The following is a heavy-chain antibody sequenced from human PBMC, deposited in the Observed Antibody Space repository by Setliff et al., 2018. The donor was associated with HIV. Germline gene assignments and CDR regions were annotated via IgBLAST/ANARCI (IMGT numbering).Heavy chain of an antibody. CDR3: ATDGYSSGWYIYSFDP. V-gene: IGHV1-18*01. J-gene: IGHJ5*02. D-gene: IGHD6-19*01. CDR2: ISVYNGNA. Sequence: GASVKVSCKASTYTFSSYVINWVRQAPGQGLEWMGRISVYNGNAIYAQKLQGGVIMTTDTSTSTAYMELRSLRSDDTAMYYCATDGYSSGWYIYSFDPWGQGTLVTVSS. CDR1: TYTFSSYV.